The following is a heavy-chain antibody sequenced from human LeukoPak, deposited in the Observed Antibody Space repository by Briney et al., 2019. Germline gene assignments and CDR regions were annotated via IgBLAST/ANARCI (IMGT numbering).Heavy chain of an antibody. Sequence: GGSLRLSCAASGFTLSNAWMTWVRQAPGKGLEWVGRIRSKTDGGTTEYAAPVKGRFTISRDDSRNMLYLQMNSLKTEDTAVYYCSSGTYYNGFEYWGQGTLVTVSS. CDR2: IRSKTDGGTT. J-gene: IGHJ4*02. CDR3: SSGTYYNGFEY. V-gene: IGHV3-15*01. CDR1: GFTLSNAW. D-gene: IGHD3-10*01.